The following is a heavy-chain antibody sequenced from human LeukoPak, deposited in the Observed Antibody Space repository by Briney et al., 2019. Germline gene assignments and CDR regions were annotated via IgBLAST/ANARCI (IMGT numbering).Heavy chain of an antibody. CDR1: GFTFSSYS. CDR3: AKNPRLEGWIYFDS. Sequence: GGSLRLSCAASGFTFSSYSMSWVRQAPGKGLEWVSSISGSGGRIDCADSVKGRFTISRDNSKNTLSLQMNSLTAEDTAVYYCAKNPRLEGWIYFDSWGQGILVAVSS. CDR2: ISGSGGRI. D-gene: IGHD1-1*01. J-gene: IGHJ4*02. V-gene: IGHV3-23*01.